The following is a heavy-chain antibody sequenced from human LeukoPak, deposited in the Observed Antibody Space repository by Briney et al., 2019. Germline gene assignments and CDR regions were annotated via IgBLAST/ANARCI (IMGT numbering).Heavy chain of an antibody. CDR2: IYTSGST. Sequence: PSETLSLTCTVSGGSISSYYWSWIRQPAGKGLEWIGRIYTSGSTNYNPSLKSRVTMSVDTSKNQFSLKLSSVTAADTAVYYCARDLRDYDFWSGYYGGPDSWFDPWGQGTLVTVSS. CDR3: ARDLRDYDFWSGYYGGPDSWFDP. D-gene: IGHD3-3*01. J-gene: IGHJ5*02. CDR1: GGSISSYY. V-gene: IGHV4-4*07.